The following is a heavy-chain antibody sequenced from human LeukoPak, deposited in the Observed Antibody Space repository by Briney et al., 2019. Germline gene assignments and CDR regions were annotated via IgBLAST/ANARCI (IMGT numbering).Heavy chain of an antibody. CDR3: AKDIVATTFTDYYYYYGMDV. Sequence: PGGSLRLSCAASGFTFSSYAMSWVRQAPGKGLEWVSAISGSGGSTYYADSVKGRFTISRDNSKNTLYLQMNSLRAEDTAVYYCAKDIVATTFTDYYYYYGMDVWGQGTTVTVSS. J-gene: IGHJ6*02. V-gene: IGHV3-23*01. CDR2: ISGSGGST. D-gene: IGHD5-12*01. CDR1: GFTFSSYA.